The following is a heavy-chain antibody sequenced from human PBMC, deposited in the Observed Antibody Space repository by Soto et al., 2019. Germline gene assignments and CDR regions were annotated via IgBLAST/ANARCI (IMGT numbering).Heavy chain of an antibody. CDR1: CYTFTSYG. D-gene: IGHD3-22*01. J-gene: IGHJ4*02. CDR2: ISAYNGNT. Sequence: GASVKVSFKASCYTFTSYGISWVGQSAGQGLEWMGWISAYNGNTNYAQKLQGRVTMTTDTSTSTAYMELRSLRSDDTAVYYCATARQYYYYDSSGPFDYWGQGTLVTVSS. V-gene: IGHV1-18*01. CDR3: ATARQYYYYDSSGPFDY.